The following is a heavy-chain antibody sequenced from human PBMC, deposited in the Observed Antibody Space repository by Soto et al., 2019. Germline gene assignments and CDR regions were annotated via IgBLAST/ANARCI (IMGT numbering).Heavy chain of an antibody. D-gene: IGHD3-10*01. J-gene: IGHJ3*02. CDR2: IYYSGST. V-gene: IGHV4-30-4*02. Sequence: PSETLSLTCTVSGGSISSGDYYWSWIRQPPGKGLEWIGYIYYSGSTYYNHSPKSRVTISVDTSKNQFSLKVISVTAADTVVYFCARDRAIWLGDQSGAFEIWGEGTMVTVS. CDR1: GGSISSGDYY. CDR3: ARDRAIWLGDQSGAFEI.